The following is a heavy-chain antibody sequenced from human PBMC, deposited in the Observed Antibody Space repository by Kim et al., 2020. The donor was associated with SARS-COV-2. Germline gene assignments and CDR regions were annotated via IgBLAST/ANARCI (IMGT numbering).Heavy chain of an antibody. D-gene: IGHD3-22*01. Sequence: SETLSLTCTVSGGSISSGGYYWSWIRQHPGKGLEWIGYIYYSGSTYYNPSLKSRVTISVDTSKNQFSLKLSSVTAADTAVYYCAGARGGTMIVVVIGAFDIWGQGTINTDSS. CDR3: AGARGGTMIVVVIGAFDI. CDR1: GGSISSGGYY. J-gene: IGHJ3*02. CDR2: IYYSGST. V-gene: IGHV4-31*03.